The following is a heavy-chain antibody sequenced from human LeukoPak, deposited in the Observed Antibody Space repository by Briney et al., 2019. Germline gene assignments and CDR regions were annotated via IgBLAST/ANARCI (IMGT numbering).Heavy chain of an antibody. CDR2: ISSSSSYT. CDR1: GFTFSNYY. J-gene: IGHJ4*02. D-gene: IGHD6-19*01. Sequence: PGGSLRVSCAASGFTFSNYYMSRIRQAPGKGLEWVSYISSSSSYTLYADSVKGRFTISRDNAKNSLFLQMNSLRANDTAVYYCARVVSVASYYFDFWGQGSLVTVSS. V-gene: IGHV3-11*06. CDR3: ARVVSVASYYFDF.